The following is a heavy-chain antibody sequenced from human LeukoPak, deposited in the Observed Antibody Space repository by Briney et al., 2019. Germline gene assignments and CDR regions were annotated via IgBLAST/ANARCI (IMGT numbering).Heavy chain of an antibody. V-gene: IGHV1-24*01. CDR1: GYTLTELS. Sequence: ASVKVSCKVSGYTLTELSMHWVRQAPGKGLERVGGFDTQDGETIYEQKFQGSVTMTEDTSTDTAYIELSSLRSEDTAVYYCATTVMLGIGSRFDPWGQGTLVTVSS. CDR2: FDTQDGET. J-gene: IGHJ5*02. D-gene: IGHD3-16*01. CDR3: ATTVMLGIGSRFDP.